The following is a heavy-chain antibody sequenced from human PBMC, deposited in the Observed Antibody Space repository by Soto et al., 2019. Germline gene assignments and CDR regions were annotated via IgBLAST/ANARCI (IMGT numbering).Heavy chain of an antibody. CDR1: GFSFSSFA. CDR2: IGGSGIIT. V-gene: IGHV3-23*01. Sequence: EVQLLESGGGLVQPGGSLRLSCRASGFSFSSFAMTWVRQAPGKGLEWVSSIGGSGIITYYTDSVKGRFAISRDNSGNTLFLHMNSLRADDTAVYYCAKDPNGDYVCAFDSWGQGTLVTVSS. D-gene: IGHD4-17*01. J-gene: IGHJ4*02. CDR3: AKDPNGDYVCAFDS.